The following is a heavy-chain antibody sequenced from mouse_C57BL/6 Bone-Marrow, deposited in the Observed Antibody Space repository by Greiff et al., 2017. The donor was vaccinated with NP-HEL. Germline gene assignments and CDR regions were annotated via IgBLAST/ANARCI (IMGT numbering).Heavy chain of an antibody. CDR1: GYTFTSYW. J-gene: IGHJ2*01. CDR3: AREESRVQYYCDY. Sequence: QVQLQQPGAELVMPGASVKLSCKASGYTFTSYWMHWVKQRPGQGLEWIGEIDPSDSYTNYNQKFKGKSTLTVDKSSSTAYMQLSRLTSEDSAVYYWAREESRVQYYCDYWGQGTTLTVSS. CDR2: IDPSDSYT. V-gene: IGHV1-69*01.